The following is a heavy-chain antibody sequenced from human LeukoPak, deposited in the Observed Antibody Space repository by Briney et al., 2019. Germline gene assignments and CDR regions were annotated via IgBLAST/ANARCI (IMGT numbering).Heavy chain of an antibody. CDR1: GFTFSSYE. CDR2: ISSSGSTI. J-gene: IGHJ6*02. CDR3: ARDRGAYGDYASYYYGMDV. V-gene: IGHV3-48*03. D-gene: IGHD4-17*01. Sequence: GGSLRLSCAASGFTFSSYEMNWDRQAPGKGLEWVSYISSSGSTIYYADSVKGRFTISRDNAKNSLYLQMNSLRAEDTAVYYCARDRGAYGDYASYYYGMDVWGQGTTVTVSS.